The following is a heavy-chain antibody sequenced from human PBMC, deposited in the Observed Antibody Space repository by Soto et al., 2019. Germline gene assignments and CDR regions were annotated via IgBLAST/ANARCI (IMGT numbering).Heavy chain of an antibody. CDR1: GFTFSSYG. V-gene: IGHV3-30*18. CDR2: ISYDGSNK. D-gene: IGHD1-7*01. Sequence: QVQLVESGGGVVQPGRSLRLSCAASGFTFSSYGMHWVRQAPGKGLEWVAVISYDGSNKYYADSVKGRFTISRDNSKNTLYLQMNSLRAEDTAVYYCAKSNALWGGELPSPFYYYGMDVWGQGTAVTVSS. CDR3: AKSNALWGGELPSPFYYYGMDV. J-gene: IGHJ6*02.